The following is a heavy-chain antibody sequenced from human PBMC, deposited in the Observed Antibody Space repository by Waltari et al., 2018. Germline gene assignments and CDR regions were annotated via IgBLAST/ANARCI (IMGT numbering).Heavy chain of an antibody. Sequence: GKGLEWMGGFDPEDGETIYAQKFQGRVTMTEDTSTDTAYMELSSLRSEDTAVYYCATGYCTVGVCYKGSPDVWGQGTTVTVSS. CDR3: ATGYCTVGVCYKGSPDV. J-gene: IGHJ6*02. D-gene: IGHD2-8*02. V-gene: IGHV1-24*01. CDR2: FDPEDGET.